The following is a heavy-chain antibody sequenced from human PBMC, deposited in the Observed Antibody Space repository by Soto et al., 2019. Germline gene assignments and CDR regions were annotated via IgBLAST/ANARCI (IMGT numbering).Heavy chain of an antibody. CDR2: FDPEDGET. Sequence: ASVKVSCKVSGYTHTELSMHWVRQAPGKGLEWMGGFDPEDGETIYAQKFQGRVTMTEDTSTDTAYMELSSLRSEDTAVYYCATWPGYCTNGVCYKRYYFDYWGQGTLVTVSS. CDR3: ATWPGYCTNGVCYKRYYFDY. D-gene: IGHD2-8*01. CDR1: GYTHTELS. J-gene: IGHJ4*02. V-gene: IGHV1-24*01.